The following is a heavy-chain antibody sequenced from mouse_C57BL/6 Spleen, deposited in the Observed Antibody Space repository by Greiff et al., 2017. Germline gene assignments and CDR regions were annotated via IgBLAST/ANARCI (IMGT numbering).Heavy chain of an antibody. Sequence: EVQLVESGGGLVKPGGSLKLSCAASGFTFSDYGLHWVRQAPEKGLEWVAYISSGSSTIYYADTVKGRFTISRDNAKNTLFLQMTSLRSEDTAMYYCARPGYDDSAWFAYWGQGTLVTVSA. V-gene: IGHV5-17*01. J-gene: IGHJ3*01. D-gene: IGHD2-13*01. CDR2: ISSGSSTI. CDR1: GFTFSDYG. CDR3: ARPGYDDSAWFAY.